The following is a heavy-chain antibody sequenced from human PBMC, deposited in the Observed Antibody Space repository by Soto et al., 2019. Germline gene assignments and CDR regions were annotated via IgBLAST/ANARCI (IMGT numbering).Heavy chain of an antibody. V-gene: IGHV1-69*06. CDR2: IIPIFGTA. D-gene: IGHD5-18*01. Sequence: SVKVSCKASGGTFSSYAISWVRQAPGQGLEWMGGIIPIFGTANYAQKFQGRVTITADKSTSTAYMELSSLRSEDTAVYYCARSVDTAMSNDYWGQGTLVTVSS. CDR3: ARSVDTAMSNDY. CDR1: GGTFSSYA. J-gene: IGHJ4*02.